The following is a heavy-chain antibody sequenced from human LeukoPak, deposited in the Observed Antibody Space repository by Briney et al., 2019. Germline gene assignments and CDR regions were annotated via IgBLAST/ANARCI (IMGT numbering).Heavy chain of an antibody. D-gene: IGHD3-9*01. CDR1: GYTFTSYD. CDR3: ARGSEAYYDILTGYYE. CDR2: MNPNSGNT. Sequence: ASVKVSCKASGYTFTSYDINWVRQAPGQGLEWMGWMNPNSGNTGYAQKFQGRVTMTRNTSISTAYMELSSLRSEDTAVYYCARGSEAYYDILTGYYEWGQGTLSPSPQ. J-gene: IGHJ4*02. V-gene: IGHV1-8*01.